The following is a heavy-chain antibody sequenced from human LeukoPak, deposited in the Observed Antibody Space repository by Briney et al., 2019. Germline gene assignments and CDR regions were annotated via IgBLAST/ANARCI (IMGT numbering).Heavy chain of an antibody. CDR2: ISSSGSTI. CDR3: ARWGYGNYRDAFDI. D-gene: IGHD4-11*01. Sequence: GGSLRLSCAASGFTFSSYEMNWVRQAPGKGLEWVSYISSSGSTIYYADSVKGRFTISRDNAKNSLYLQMNSLRAEDTAVYYCARWGYGNYRDAFDIWGQGIMVTVSS. V-gene: IGHV3-48*03. CDR1: GFTFSSYE. J-gene: IGHJ3*02.